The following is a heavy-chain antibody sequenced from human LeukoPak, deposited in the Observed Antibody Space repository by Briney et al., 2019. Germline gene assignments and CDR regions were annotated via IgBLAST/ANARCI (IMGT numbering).Heavy chain of an antibody. CDR2: INPSGGST. CDR3: ARDGVFDSSGYYDFDY. Sequence: ASVKVSCKASGYSFTSYYIHWVRQAPGQGLEWMGMINPSGGSTTYAQKFQGRVTMTMDTSTRTVYMELSSLRSEDTAVYYCARDGVFDSSGYYDFDYWGQGTLVTVSS. D-gene: IGHD3-22*01. CDR1: GYSFTSYY. V-gene: IGHV1-46*01. J-gene: IGHJ4*02.